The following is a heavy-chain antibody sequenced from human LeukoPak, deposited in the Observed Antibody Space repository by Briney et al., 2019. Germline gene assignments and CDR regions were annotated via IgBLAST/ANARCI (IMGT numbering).Heavy chain of an antibody. CDR2: IVVGSGNT. V-gene: IGHV1-58*01. CDR1: GFSFTTSA. D-gene: IGHD4-11*01. Sequence: ASVKVSCKASGFSFTTSAVQWVRQACGQRLEWIGWIVVGSGNTNYAQKFQERVTITRDMSSSTAYLELSSLSSEDTAVYFCAADLPYSNYGPLDFWGQGTLVTVSS. J-gene: IGHJ4*02. CDR3: AADLPYSNYGPLDF.